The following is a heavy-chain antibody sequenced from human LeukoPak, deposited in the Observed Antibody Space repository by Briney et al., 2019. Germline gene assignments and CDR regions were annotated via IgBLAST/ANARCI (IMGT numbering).Heavy chain of an antibody. Sequence: GGSLRLSCAASGFTFSSYSMNWVRQAPGKGLEWVSSISSSSSYIYYADSVKGRFTISRDNAKNSLYLQMNSLRAEDAAVYYCARDRQLVLNDAFDIWGQGTMVTVSS. V-gene: IGHV3-21*01. J-gene: IGHJ3*02. CDR2: ISSSSSYI. CDR3: ARDRQLVLNDAFDI. CDR1: GFTFSSYS. D-gene: IGHD6-6*01.